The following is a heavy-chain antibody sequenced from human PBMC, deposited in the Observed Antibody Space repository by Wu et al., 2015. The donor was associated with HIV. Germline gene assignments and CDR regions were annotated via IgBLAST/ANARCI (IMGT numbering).Heavy chain of an antibody. CDR2: IIPNSGGT. Sequence: QVQLVQSGAEVKKPGSSVKVSCKTSGGSFNNYAINWVRQAPGQGLEWMGRIIPNSGGTNYAQKFQGRVTMTRDTSISTAYMELSRLRSDDTAVYYCARDGSSSSIDYWGQGTLVTVSS. V-gene: IGHV1-2*02. J-gene: IGHJ4*02. CDR3: ARDGSSSSIDY. D-gene: IGHD6-6*01. CDR1: GGSFNNYA.